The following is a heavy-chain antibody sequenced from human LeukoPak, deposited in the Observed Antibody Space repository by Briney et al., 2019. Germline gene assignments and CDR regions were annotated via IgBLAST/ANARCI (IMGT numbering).Heavy chain of an antibody. CDR2: INTYNGNT. V-gene: IGHV1-18*01. J-gene: IGHJ5*02. Sequence: GASVKVSCKASGYAFISNGISWVRQAPGQGLEWMGWINTYNGNTNYAQKFQDRFSMTTDTSTSTAYMELRSLRSDDTAVYFCARDGSGNWFDPWGQGTLVTVSS. CDR3: ARDGSGNWFDP. D-gene: IGHD3-10*01. CDR1: GYAFISNG.